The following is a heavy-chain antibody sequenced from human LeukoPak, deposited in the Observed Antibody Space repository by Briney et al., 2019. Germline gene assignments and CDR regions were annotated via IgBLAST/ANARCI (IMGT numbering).Heavy chain of an antibody. CDR2: INPNSGGT. V-gene: IGHV1-2*02. D-gene: IGHD4-23*01. Sequence: ASVKVSCKASGYTFTGYYMHWVRQAPGQGLEWMGWINPNSGGTNYAQKFQGRVTMTRDTSISTAYMELSRLRSDDTAVYYCAREGFHYGGNSLPLYYFDYWGQGTLVTVSS. CDR1: GYTFTGYY. J-gene: IGHJ4*02. CDR3: AREGFHYGGNSLPLYYFDY.